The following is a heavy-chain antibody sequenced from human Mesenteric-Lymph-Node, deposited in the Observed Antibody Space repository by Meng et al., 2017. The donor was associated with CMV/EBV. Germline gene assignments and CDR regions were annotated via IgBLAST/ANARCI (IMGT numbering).Heavy chain of an antibody. CDR3: AQRGGSGSYDQ. CDR2: IYWDDAK. V-gene: IGHV2-5*02. J-gene: IGHJ4*02. CDR1: GFSLNTYGMG. Sequence: HITLKESSLTLVKPTQTLTLTCTVSGFSLNTYGMGIDCIRQPPGKALEWLALIYWDDAKRYNPSLKSRLTITKDTTKNQDVHTMTNMDPVDTTTYYSAQRGGSGSYDQWGQGTLVTVSS. D-gene: IGHD3-10*01.